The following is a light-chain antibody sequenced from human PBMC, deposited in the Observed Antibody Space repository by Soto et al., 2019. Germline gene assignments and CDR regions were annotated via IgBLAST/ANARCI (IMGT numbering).Light chain of an antibody. CDR3: QSYDSSLSGYV. CDR2: ENN. CDR1: SSNIGAGYE. V-gene: IGLV1-40*01. J-gene: IGLJ1*01. Sequence: QSVLTQPPSVSEAPGQRVTISFTGSSSNIGAGYEAHWYQQVPGTAPKLLIYENNNRPSGVPDRFAGSKSGTSASLAITGLQAEDDAEYYSQSYDSSLSGYVFGTGTKLTVL.